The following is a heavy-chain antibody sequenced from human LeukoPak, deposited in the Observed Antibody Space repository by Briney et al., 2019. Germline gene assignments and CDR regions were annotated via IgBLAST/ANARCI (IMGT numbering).Heavy chain of an antibody. Sequence: PGGSLRLSCAASGFTISSYGMHWVRQAPGKGLEWVAVISYDGSNKYYADSVKGRFTISRDNSKNTLYLELNSLRVEDTATFYCAKGQELDDGVFDSWGQGTMVTVSS. D-gene: IGHD1-1*01. CDR2: ISYDGSNK. V-gene: IGHV3-30*18. J-gene: IGHJ4*02. CDR3: AKGQELDDGVFDS. CDR1: GFTISSYG.